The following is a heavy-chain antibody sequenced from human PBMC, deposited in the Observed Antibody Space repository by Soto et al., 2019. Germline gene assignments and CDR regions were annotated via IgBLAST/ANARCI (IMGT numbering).Heavy chain of an antibody. V-gene: IGHV1-2*02. CDR2: INPNGGGT. Sequence: GASVKVSCKASEHTFTGYYLHWVRQAPGQGLEWMGWINPNGGGTIYAQKFQGRLTMTRDTSITTAYMEPTRLRADDTAFYFCATSSDWSPLLDYWGQGTLVTVSS. D-gene: IGHD6-19*01. CDR1: EHTFTGYY. CDR3: ATSSDWSPLLDY. J-gene: IGHJ4*02.